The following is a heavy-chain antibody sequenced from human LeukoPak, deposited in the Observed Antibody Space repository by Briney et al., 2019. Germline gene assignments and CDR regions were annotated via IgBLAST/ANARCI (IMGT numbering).Heavy chain of an antibody. V-gene: IGHV1-2*02. D-gene: IGHD3-10*01. CDR1: GYTFTGYY. Sequence: ASVKVSCKASGYTFTGYYMHWVRQAPGQGLEWMGWINPNSGGTNYAQKFQGRVTMTRDTSISTAYMELSRLRSDDTAVDYCARGPRRSWFGTIQAVDYWGQGTLVTVSS. CDR2: INPNSGGT. J-gene: IGHJ4*02. CDR3: ARGPRRSWFGTIQAVDY.